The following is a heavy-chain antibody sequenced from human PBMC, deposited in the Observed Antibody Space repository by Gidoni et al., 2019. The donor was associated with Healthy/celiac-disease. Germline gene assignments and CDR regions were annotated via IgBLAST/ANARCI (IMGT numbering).Heavy chain of an antibody. J-gene: IGHJ6*02. CDR1: VGTYSSYA. V-gene: IGHV1-69*01. CDR2: IIPIFGTA. D-gene: IGHD3-10*01. CDR3: ARPQYYYGSGSYPYYYYYGMDV. Sequence: QVQLVQSGTEVKKPGSSVKVSCKASVGTYSSYAISWVRQAPGQGLEWMGGIIPIFGTANYAQKFQGRVTITADESTSTAYMELSSLRSEDTAVYYCARPQYYYGSGSYPYYYYYGMDVWGQGTTVTVSS.